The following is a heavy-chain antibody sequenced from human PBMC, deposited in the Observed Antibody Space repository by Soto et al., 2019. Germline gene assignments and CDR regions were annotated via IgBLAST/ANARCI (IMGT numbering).Heavy chain of an antibody. V-gene: IGHV4-4*01. CDR3: ARLVYDTRLNYMYFDF. CDR1: GVSISSGNW. CDR2: IFHDGTA. J-gene: IGHJ4*02. D-gene: IGHD3-10*01. Sequence: PVTLSLTCAVSGVSISSGNWWTWVRQTPQRGLEYIGEIFHDGTANYYPSFERRVAISVDTSKNQFSLKLTSVTAADTAIYFCARLVYDTRLNYMYFDFWGQGALVTVSS.